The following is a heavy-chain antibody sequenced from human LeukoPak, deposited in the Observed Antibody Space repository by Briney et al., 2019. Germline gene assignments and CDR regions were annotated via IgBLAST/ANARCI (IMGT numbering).Heavy chain of an antibody. D-gene: IGHD6-19*01. V-gene: IGHV3-21*01. J-gene: IGHJ4*02. Sequence: PGGSLRLSCAASGFTFSSYSMNWVRQAPGKELEWVSSISSSSSYIYYADSVKGRFTISRDNAKNSLYLQMNSLRAEDTAVYYCASYSYSSGWYSDYWGQGTLVTVSS. CDR3: ASYSYSSGWYSDY. CDR2: ISSSSSYI. CDR1: GFTFSSYS.